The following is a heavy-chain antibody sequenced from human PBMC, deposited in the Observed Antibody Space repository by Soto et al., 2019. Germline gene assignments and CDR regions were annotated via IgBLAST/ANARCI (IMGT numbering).Heavy chain of an antibody. CDR2: IYYSGST. V-gene: IGHV4-59*01. Sequence: SETLSITCTVSGGSISSYYWSWIRQPPGKGLEWIGYIYYSGSTNYNPSLKSRVTISVDTSKNQFSLKLSSVTAADTAVYYCARVRDDYGDYSFDYWGQGTLVTVS. CDR3: ARVRDDYGDYSFDY. CDR1: GGSISSYY. J-gene: IGHJ4*02. D-gene: IGHD4-17*01.